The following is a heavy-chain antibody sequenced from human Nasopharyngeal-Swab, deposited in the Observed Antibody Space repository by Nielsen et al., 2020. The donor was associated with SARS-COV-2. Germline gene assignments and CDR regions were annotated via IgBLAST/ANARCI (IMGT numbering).Heavy chain of an antibody. V-gene: IGHV3-11*01. Sequence: GESLKISCAASGFTFSDYYMSWIRQAPGKGLEWVSYISSSGSTIYYADSVKGRFTISRDNAKNSLYLQMNSLGAEDTAVYYCAPFWSGYYDYYYGMDVWGQGTTVTVSS. J-gene: IGHJ6*02. CDR3: APFWSGYYDYYYGMDV. CDR2: ISSSGSTI. CDR1: GFTFSDYY. D-gene: IGHD3-3*01.